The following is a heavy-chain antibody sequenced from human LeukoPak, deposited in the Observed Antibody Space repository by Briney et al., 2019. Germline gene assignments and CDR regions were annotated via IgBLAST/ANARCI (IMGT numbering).Heavy chain of an antibody. CDR1: GGSISSGSYY. CDR3: ARDWVRGVIRRASGMDV. V-gene: IGHV4-61*02. D-gene: IGHD3-10*01. Sequence: SETLSLTCTVSGGSISSGSYYWSWIRQPAGKGLEWIGRIYTSGSTNYNPSLKSRVTISVDTSKNQFSLKLSSVTAADTAVYYCARDWVRGVIRRASGMDVWSQGTTVTVSS. CDR2: IYTSGST. J-gene: IGHJ6*02.